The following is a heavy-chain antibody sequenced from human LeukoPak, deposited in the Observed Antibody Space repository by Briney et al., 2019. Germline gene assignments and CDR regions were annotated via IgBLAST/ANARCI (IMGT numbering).Heavy chain of an antibody. Sequence: KPGGSLRLSCAASRFTFSDYYMSWIRQAPGKGLEWVSYISSSGSTIYYADSVKGRFTISRDNARNSLYLQMNSLRAEDTAVYYCARDLGYDSSGVFGYWGQGTLVTVSS. J-gene: IGHJ4*02. CDR2: ISSSGSTI. V-gene: IGHV3-11*01. CDR3: ARDLGYDSSGVFGY. D-gene: IGHD3-22*01. CDR1: RFTFSDYY.